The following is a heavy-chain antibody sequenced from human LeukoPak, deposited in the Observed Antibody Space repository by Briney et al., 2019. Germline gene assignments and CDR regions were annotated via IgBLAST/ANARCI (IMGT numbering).Heavy chain of an antibody. D-gene: IGHD1-7*01. CDR2: INHSGST. CDR1: GGSFSGYY. CDR3: ARGRLELRSYYYYYYMDV. Sequence: KPSETLSLTCAVYGGSFSGYYWSWIRQPPGKGLAWIGEINHSGSTNYNPSLKSRVTISVDTSKNQFSLKLSSVTAADTAVYYCARGRLELRSYYYYYYMDVWGKGTTVTVSS. V-gene: IGHV4-34*01. J-gene: IGHJ6*03.